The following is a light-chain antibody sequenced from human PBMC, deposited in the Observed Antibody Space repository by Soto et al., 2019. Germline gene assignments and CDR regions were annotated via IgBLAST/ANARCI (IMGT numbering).Light chain of an antibody. Sequence: DVVMTQSPLSLPVTLAQPASISCRSSQSLVYIDGNTYLTWFQQKPGQSPRRLIYKVSTRGSGVPGRFSGSGSGTDFPLKISRVEAEDVGVYFCMPGTPLPHTFGPGNKVEIK. CDR1: QSLVYIDGNTY. CDR3: MPGTPLPHT. V-gene: IGKV2-30*01. CDR2: KVS. J-gene: IGKJ2*01.